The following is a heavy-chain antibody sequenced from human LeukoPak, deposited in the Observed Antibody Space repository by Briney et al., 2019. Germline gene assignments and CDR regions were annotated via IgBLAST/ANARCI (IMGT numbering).Heavy chain of an antibody. J-gene: IGHJ4*02. Sequence: GGSLRLSCAASGFTFSSYSMNWVRKAPGKGLEWVSSISSSSSYIYYADSVKGRFTISRDNAKNSLYLQMNSLRAEDTAVYYCAREARIVVAGKNIDYWGQGTLVTVSS. D-gene: IGHD6-19*01. CDR2: ISSSSSYI. CDR3: AREARIVVAGKNIDY. V-gene: IGHV3-21*01. CDR1: GFTFSSYS.